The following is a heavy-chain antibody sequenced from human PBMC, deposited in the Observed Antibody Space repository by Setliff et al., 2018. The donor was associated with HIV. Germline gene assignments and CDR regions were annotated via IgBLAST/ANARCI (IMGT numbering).Heavy chain of an antibody. CDR1: EFTFSIYT. CDR3: ASGYSSGWYGGY. V-gene: IGHV3-21*01. D-gene: IGHD6-19*01. CDR2: ISSSSSYI. Sequence: GALRLSCAASEFTFSIYTMNWVRQAPGKGLEWVASISSSSSYIYYADSVKGRFTISRDNAKNSLYLQMNSLRAEDTAVYYCASGYSSGWYGGYWGQGTLVTVSS. J-gene: IGHJ4*02.